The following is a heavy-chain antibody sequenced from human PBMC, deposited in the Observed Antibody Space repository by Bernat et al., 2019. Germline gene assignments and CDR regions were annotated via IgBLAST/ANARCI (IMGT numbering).Heavy chain of an antibody. J-gene: IGHJ4*02. CDR3: TKDRYCTRSRCPTDY. V-gene: IGHV3-43*02. CDR1: GFTFDDYA. Sequence: EVQLVESGGGVVQPGGSLRLSCAASGFTFDDYAIHWVRQAPGKGLEWVSLISGDGGSTYYADSVKGRFTISRDNSKNSLYLQMNSLRTEDTAFYFCTKDRYCTRSRCPTDYWGQGTLVTVSS. CDR2: ISGDGGST. D-gene: IGHD2-8*01.